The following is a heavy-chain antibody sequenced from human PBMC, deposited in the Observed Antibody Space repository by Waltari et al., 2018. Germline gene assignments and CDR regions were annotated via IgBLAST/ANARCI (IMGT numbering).Heavy chain of an antibody. D-gene: IGHD6-6*01. V-gene: IGHV1-8*03. CDR3: ARVEAAASPTSPFGY. Sequence: QVQLVQSGAEVKKPGASVKVSCKASGYTFTSYDINWVRQATGQGVEWMVWMNPYSGNTGYAQKFQGRVTITRNTSISTAYMELSSLRSEDTAVDYCARVEAAASPTSPFGYWGQGTLVTVSS. CDR2: MNPYSGNT. J-gene: IGHJ4*02. CDR1: GYTFTSYD.